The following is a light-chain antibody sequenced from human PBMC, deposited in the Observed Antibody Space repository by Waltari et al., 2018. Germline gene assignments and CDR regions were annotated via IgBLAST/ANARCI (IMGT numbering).Light chain of an antibody. CDR2: KAS. J-gene: IGKJ2*01. CDR3: QQYNSYSVT. V-gene: IGKV1-5*03. Sequence: DIVMTQSPSTLSASVGDRVTITCRASQSISSWLAWYQQKPGKAPKLLIYKASSLESGVPSRFSGSGSGTEFTLTISSLQPDDFATYYCQQYNSYSVTFGQGTKLEIK. CDR1: QSISSW.